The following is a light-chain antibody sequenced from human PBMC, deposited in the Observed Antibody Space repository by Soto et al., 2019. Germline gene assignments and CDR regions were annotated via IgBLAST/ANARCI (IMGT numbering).Light chain of an antibody. CDR2: AAS. CDR1: QSIRNF. J-gene: IGKJ1*01. V-gene: IGKV1-39*01. Sequence: DIQMTQSPSSLSASVGDRVTITCRASQSIRNFLNWYQQKPGKAPKVLIYAASSLQSGVPSRFSGSGSGTDFTLTISSLQPEDSATYYCQQTYTAPRTFGQGTKVDI. CDR3: QQTYTAPRT.